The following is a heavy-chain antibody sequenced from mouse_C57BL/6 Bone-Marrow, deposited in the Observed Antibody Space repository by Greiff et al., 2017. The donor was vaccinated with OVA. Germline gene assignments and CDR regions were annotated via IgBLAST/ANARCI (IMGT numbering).Heavy chain of an antibody. Sequence: QVQLQQSGPELVKPGASVKISCKASGYAFSSSWMNWVKQRPGKGLEWIGRIYPGDGDTNYNGKFKGKATLTADKSSSTAYMQLSSLTSENSAVYFCARSYYEDWYFDVWGTGTTVTVSS. CDR2: IYPGDGDT. J-gene: IGHJ1*03. CDR1: GYAFSSSW. D-gene: IGHD2-10*01. V-gene: IGHV1-82*01. CDR3: ARSYYEDWYFDV.